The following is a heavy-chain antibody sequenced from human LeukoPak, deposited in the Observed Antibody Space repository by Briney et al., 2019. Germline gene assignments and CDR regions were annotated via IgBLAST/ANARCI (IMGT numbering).Heavy chain of an antibody. Sequence: PSETLSLTCTVSGGSTSGSGYYWVWIRQPPGKGLEWIATIYYTGSTYYNPSLKSRVTISVDTSKNQFSLRLSSVTAADTAVYYCAKSRGYSYGYWYYYYYMDVWGKGTTVTVSS. J-gene: IGHJ6*03. CDR3: AKSRGYSYGYWYYYYYMDV. D-gene: IGHD5-18*01. CDR2: IYYTGST. V-gene: IGHV4-39*07. CDR1: GGSTSGSGYY.